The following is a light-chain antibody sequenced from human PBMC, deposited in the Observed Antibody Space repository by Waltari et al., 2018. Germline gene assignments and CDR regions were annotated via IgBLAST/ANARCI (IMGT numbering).Light chain of an antibody. J-gene: IGLJ2*01. Sequence: QSALTQPASVSGSPGQLITISCTGTRSYVGGYDFLSLSQQDPGKAPTLIIYDVYNRPSGVSNRFSGSKSGNRASLTISGLQTEDEADYYCSSYTSRGTLVFGGGTKLTVL. CDR3: SSYTSRGTLV. CDR1: RSYVGGYDF. CDR2: DVY. V-gene: IGLV2-14*01.